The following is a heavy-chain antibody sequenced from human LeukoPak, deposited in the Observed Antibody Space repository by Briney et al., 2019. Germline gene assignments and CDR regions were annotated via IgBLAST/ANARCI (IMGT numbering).Heavy chain of an antibody. D-gene: IGHD1-26*01. CDR2: TYYRSKWYN. J-gene: IGHJ4*02. CDR3: ARDLGGSYWGKYYFDY. V-gene: IGHV6-1*01. CDR1: GDSVSSNSAA. Sequence: SQTLSLTCAISGDSVSSNSAAWNWIRQSPSRGLEWLGRTYYRSKWYNDYAVSVKSRITINPDTSKNQFSLQLNSVTHEETAVYYCARDLGGSYWGKYYFDYWGQGTLVTVSS.